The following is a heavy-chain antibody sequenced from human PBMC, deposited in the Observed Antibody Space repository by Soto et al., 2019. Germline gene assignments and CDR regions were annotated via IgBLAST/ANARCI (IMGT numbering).Heavy chain of an antibody. CDR3: ARDLLGSFDY. Sequence: GGSLRLCCAASGFTVSSNYMSWVRQAPGKGLEWVSVIYSGGSTYYADSVKGRFTISRDNSKNTLYLQMNSLRAEDTAVYYCARDLLGSFDYWGQGTLVTVSS. J-gene: IGHJ4*02. V-gene: IGHV3-53*01. D-gene: IGHD1-26*01. CDR2: IYSGGST. CDR1: GFTVSSNY.